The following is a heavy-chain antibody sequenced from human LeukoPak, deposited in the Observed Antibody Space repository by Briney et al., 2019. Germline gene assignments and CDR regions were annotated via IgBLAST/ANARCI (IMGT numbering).Heavy chain of an antibody. D-gene: IGHD6-19*01. CDR3: ARGAGWYSS. Sequence: SETLSLTCIVSGGSINSDYWTWVRLPAGKVLEWIGRIYGSGRANYNPSLSSRVTISVDTSKNHLSMKMNSVTAADTGVYYCARGAGWYSSWGQGTQVTVSS. V-gene: IGHV4-4*07. CDR1: GGSINSDY. J-gene: IGHJ5*02. CDR2: IYGSGRA.